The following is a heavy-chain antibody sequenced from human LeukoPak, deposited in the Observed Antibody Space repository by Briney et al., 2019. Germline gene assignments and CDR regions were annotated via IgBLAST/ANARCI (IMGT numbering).Heavy chain of an antibody. CDR2: IKHSGGT. V-gene: IGHV4-34*01. CDR1: GGSFSAYY. CDR3: ARGATALVYDY. J-gene: IGHJ4*02. Sequence: SETLSLTCGVYGGSFSAYYWSWIRQPPGKGLEWIGEIKHSGGTNYNPSLKSRVTISVDTSKNRFSLKLTSVTAADTAVYYCARGATALVYDYWGQGTLVTVSS. D-gene: IGHD4-17*01.